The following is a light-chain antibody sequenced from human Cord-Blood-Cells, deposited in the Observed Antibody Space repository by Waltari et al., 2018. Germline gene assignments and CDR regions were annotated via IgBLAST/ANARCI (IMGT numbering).Light chain of an antibody. J-gene: IGLJ1*01. CDR1: SRDVGGYTY. V-gene: IGLV2-11*01. CDR3: CSYAGSYV. CDR2: DVS. Sequence: QSALTQPRSVSGSPGQSVTISCTGTSRDVGGYTYVSWYQQHPGKAPKLMIYDVSKRPSGVPDRFSGSKSGNTASLTISGLQAEDEADYYCCSYAGSYVFGTGTKVTVL.